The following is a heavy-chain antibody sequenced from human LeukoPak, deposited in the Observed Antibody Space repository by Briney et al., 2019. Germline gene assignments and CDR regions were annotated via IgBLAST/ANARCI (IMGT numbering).Heavy chain of an antibody. CDR2: IYYSGST. D-gene: IGHD2-2*01. J-gene: IGHJ5*02. CDR3: ARVGQYQLLSPHNWFDP. Sequence: SETLSLTCTVSGGSISSSSYYWGWIRQPPGKGLEWIGSIYYSGSTYYNPSLKSRVTISVDTSKNQFSLKLSSVTAADTAVYYCARVGQYQLLSPHNWFDPWGQGTLVTVSS. CDR1: GGSISSSSYY. V-gene: IGHV4-39*07.